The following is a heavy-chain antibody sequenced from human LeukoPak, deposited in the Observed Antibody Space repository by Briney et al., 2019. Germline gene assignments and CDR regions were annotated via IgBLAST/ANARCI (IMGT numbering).Heavy chain of an antibody. CDR2: IYYSGST. V-gene: IGHV4-30-4*01. CDR3: ARETYYYDSSGFPDY. J-gene: IGHJ4*02. Sequence: PSETLSLTYTVSGGSISSGDYYWSWIRQPPGKGLEWIGYIYYSGSTYYNPSLKSRVTISVDTSKNQFSLKLSSVTAADTAVYYCARETYYYDSSGFPDYWGQGTLVTVSS. CDR1: GGSISSGDYY. D-gene: IGHD3-22*01.